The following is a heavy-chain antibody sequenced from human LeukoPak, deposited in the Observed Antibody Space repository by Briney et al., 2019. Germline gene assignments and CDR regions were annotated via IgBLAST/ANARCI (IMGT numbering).Heavy chain of an antibody. CDR3: ARLGSRGSGSYYNVGNYYYYYMDV. J-gene: IGHJ6*03. D-gene: IGHD3-10*01. CDR2: IYTSGST. Sequence: PSETLSLTCTVSGGSISSSSYYWGWIRQPPGKGLEWIGRIYTSGSTNYNPSLKSRVTMSVDTSKNQFSLKLSSVTAADTAVYYCARLGSRGSGSYYNVGNYYYYYMDVWGKGTTVTISS. CDR1: GGSISSSSYY. V-gene: IGHV4-39*07.